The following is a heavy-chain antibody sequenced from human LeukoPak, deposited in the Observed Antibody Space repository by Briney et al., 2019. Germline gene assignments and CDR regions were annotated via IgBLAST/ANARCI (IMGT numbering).Heavy chain of an antibody. CDR2: INPSGGST. D-gene: IGHD5-18*01. J-gene: IGHJ6*02. V-gene: IGHV1-46*01. CDR1: GYTSTSYY. Sequence: GASVKVSCKASGYTSTSYYMHWVRQAPGQGLEWMGIINPSGGSTSYAQKFQGRVTMTRDTSTSTVYMELSSLRSEDTAVYYCARDTAQGHYGMDVWGQGTTVTVSS. CDR3: ARDTAQGHYGMDV.